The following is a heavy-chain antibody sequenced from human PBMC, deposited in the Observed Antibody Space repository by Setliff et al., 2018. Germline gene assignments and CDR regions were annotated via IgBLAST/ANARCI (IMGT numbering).Heavy chain of an antibody. J-gene: IGHJ6*02. D-gene: IGHD5-18*01. Sequence: SETLSLTCTVSGGSISPYFCSWIRQPPGKGLEWIGYIYHNGNTNFNPSLKTRVTMSVDTSKNQFALNLRSVTAADTAVYYCVRDRTAYSYGLDVWGQGTTVTVSS. CDR2: IYHNGNT. CDR3: VRDRTAYSYGLDV. CDR1: GGSISPYF. V-gene: IGHV4-59*01.